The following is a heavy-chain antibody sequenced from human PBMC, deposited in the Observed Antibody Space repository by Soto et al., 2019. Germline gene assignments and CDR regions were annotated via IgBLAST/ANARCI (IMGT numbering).Heavy chain of an antibody. CDR3: AKDILLGNSGSYPDAFDV. V-gene: IGHV3-9*01. Sequence: VQLVESGGGLAQPGRSLRLSCAASGFTFDQHAMHWVRQAPGKGLEWVSGISWNNGNIGYAASVKGRFTISRDNAKNSLYLQMERLRTEDTALYYCAKDILLGNSGSYPDAFDVWGQGTMVTVSS. CDR2: ISWNNGNI. CDR1: GFTFDQHA. J-gene: IGHJ3*01. D-gene: IGHD1-26*01.